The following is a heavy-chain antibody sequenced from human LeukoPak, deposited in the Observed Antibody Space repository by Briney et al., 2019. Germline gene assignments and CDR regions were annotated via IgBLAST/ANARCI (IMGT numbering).Heavy chain of an antibody. CDR1: GGSISSHY. V-gene: IGHV4-59*11. J-gene: IGHJ4*02. Sequence: SETLSLTCTVSGGSISSHYWSWIRQPPGKGLEWIGYINYSGSTNYNPSLKSRVTISVDTSKNQFSLELSSVTAADTAVYYCARELQGYCSSTSCDYFDYRGQGTLVTVSS. CDR2: INYSGST. CDR3: ARELQGYCSSTSCDYFDY. D-gene: IGHD2-2*01.